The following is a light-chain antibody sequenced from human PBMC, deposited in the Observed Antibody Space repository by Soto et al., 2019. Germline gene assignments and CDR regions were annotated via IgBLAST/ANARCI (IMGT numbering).Light chain of an antibody. CDR2: DSS. V-gene: IGKV3-11*01. Sequence: GLTQSPVTLSLTPEERATLSCRASQSIGLAIACYQTKPGQARRLPIFDSSQRATGIPARFRGSGSGTDFTLSISSLEPEDFAVYYCQQRTDRPPWTSCQRTNVDSK. CDR3: QQRTDRPPWT. CDR1: QSIGLA. J-gene: IGKJ1*01.